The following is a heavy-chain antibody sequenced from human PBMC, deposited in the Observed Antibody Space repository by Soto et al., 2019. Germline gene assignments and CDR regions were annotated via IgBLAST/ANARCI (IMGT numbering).Heavy chain of an antibody. Sequence: SETLSLTCTVSGDSISSSSNNGGWIRQPPGKGLEWIGSIYYSGTTYYNPSLKSRVTISVDTSKNQFSLNLSSVTAADTAVYYCARQLDIVATTPGFDYWGQGTLVTVSS. CDR1: GDSISSSSNN. CDR3: ARQLDIVATTPGFDY. D-gene: IGHD5-12*01. J-gene: IGHJ4*02. CDR2: IYYSGTT. V-gene: IGHV4-39*01.